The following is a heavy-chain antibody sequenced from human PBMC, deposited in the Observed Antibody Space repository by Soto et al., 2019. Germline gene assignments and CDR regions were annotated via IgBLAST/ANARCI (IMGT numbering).Heavy chain of an antibody. D-gene: IGHD3-16*01. V-gene: IGHV4-34*01. Sequence: SETLSLTCAVYGGSFSGYYWSWIRQPPGKGLEWIGEINHSGSTNYNPSLKSRVTISVDTSKNQFSLKLSSVTAADTAVYYCARGGVYASHYGMDVLAQGTTVTVSS. J-gene: IGHJ6*02. CDR3: ARGGVYASHYGMDV. CDR2: INHSGST. CDR1: GGSFSGYY.